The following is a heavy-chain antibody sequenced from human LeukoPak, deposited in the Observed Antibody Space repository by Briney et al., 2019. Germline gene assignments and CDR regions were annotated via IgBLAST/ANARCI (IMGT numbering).Heavy chain of an antibody. CDR2: INHSGST. V-gene: IGHV4-34*01. Sequence: PSETLSLTCAVYGGSFSGYYWSWIRQPPGKGLKWIGEINHSGSTNYDPSLKSRVTISVDTSKNQFSLKLSSVTAADTAVYYCARSYDFWRKYNNWFDPWGQGTLVTVSS. D-gene: IGHD3-3*01. CDR1: GGSFSGYY. CDR3: ARSYDFWRKYNNWFDP. J-gene: IGHJ5*02.